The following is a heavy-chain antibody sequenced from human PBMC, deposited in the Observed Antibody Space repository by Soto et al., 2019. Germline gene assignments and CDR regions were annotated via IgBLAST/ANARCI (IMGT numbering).Heavy chain of an antibody. CDR3: PTDDMNRDRCGC. D-gene: IGHD6-19*01. CDR1: GHSSTHNG. V-gene: IGHV1-18*01. Sequence: KVSSKASGHSSTHNGTRWVRRAPGQGREWMGWINIDRGDINHAPKLRGRGMLNPDTSTTTAYMVLRSLRIDDTAIYLWPTDDMNRDRCGCWGHGTRVTVSS. J-gene: IGHJ4*01. CDR2: INIDRGDI.